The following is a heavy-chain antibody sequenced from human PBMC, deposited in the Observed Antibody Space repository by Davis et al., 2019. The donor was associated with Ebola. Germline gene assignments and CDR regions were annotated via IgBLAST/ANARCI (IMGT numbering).Heavy chain of an antibody. V-gene: IGHV3-30-3*01. D-gene: IGHD2-15*01. Sequence: PGGSLRLSCAASGFTFSNYALHWVRQAPGKGLEWVAVISYDGNIKHYANSVKGRFTISRDNSKNTLYLQMNSLRAEDTAVHYCARDRGYCSGGSCLLYYYYGMDVWGQGTTVTVSS. CDR3: ARDRGYCSGGSCLLYYYYGMDV. CDR2: ISYDGNIK. CDR1: GFTFSNYA. J-gene: IGHJ6*02.